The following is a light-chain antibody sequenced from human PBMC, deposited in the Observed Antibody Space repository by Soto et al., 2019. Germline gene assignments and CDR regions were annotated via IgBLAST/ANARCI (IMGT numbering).Light chain of an antibody. CDR3: SSYTRSSTYV. CDR2: EVS. V-gene: IGLV2-14*01. CDR1: SSDVGGYNY. Sequence: QSVLTQPASVSGSPGQSITISCTGTSSDVGGYNYVSWYQQHPGKAPKLMIYEVSNRPSGVSNRFSGSKSGNTASLTNSGLQAEDEADYYCSSYTRSSTYVFGTGTKVTVL. J-gene: IGLJ1*01.